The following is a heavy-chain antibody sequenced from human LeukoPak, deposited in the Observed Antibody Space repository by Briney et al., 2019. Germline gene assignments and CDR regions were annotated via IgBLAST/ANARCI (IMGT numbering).Heavy chain of an antibody. V-gene: IGHV3-23*01. CDR1: GFTFSIYG. J-gene: IGHJ2*01. D-gene: IGHD3-22*01. CDR2: MSGSDGST. CDR3: AKDGYYDSSAYYYVRYFDL. Sequence: GGSLRLSCAASGFTFSIYGMSWVRQAPGRGLEWVSAMSGSDGSTYYADSAKGRFTISRDNSKNTLYLQMNSLRAEDTAVYYCAKDGYYDSSAYYYVRYFDLWGRGTLVTVSS.